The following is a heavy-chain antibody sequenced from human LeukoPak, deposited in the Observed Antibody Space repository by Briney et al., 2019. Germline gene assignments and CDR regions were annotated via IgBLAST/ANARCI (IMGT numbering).Heavy chain of an antibody. Sequence: PSETLSLTCTVSGGSISSGGYYWSWIRQHPGKGLEWIGYIYYSGSTYYNPSLKSRVTISVDRSKNQFSLKLSSVTAADTAVYYCARVSGDFGVVPYYFDYWGQGTLVTVSS. V-gene: IGHV4-31*03. J-gene: IGHJ4*02. CDR1: GGSISSGGYY. CDR2: IYYSGST. D-gene: IGHD3-3*01. CDR3: ARVSGDFGVVPYYFDY.